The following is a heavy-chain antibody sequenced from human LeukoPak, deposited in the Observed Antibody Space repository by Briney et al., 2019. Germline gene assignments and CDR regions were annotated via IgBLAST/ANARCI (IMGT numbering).Heavy chain of an antibody. Sequence: PGGSLRLSCAASGFTFSSYAMSWVRQAPGKGLEWVSAISGSGGSTYYADSVEGRFTISRDNSKNTLYLQMNSLRAEDTAVYYCAKDGGGGSMITFGGVIVPTYYFDYWGQGTLVTVSS. CDR3: AKDGGGGSMITFGGVIVPTYYFDY. V-gene: IGHV3-23*01. CDR1: GFTFSSYA. CDR2: ISGSGGST. J-gene: IGHJ4*02. D-gene: IGHD3-16*02.